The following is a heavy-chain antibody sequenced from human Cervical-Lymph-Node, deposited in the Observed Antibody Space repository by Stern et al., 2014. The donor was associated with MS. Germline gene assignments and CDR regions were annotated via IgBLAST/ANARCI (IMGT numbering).Heavy chain of an antibody. D-gene: IGHD2-15*01. CDR2: MNPNSGNT. CDR3: ASLGCSGGTYYGMDV. J-gene: IGHJ6*02. V-gene: IGHV1-8*01. Sequence: VQLVESGAEVKKPGASVKVSCKASVYTFTSYDINWVRQATGQGLEWMGWMNPNSGNTGYAQKFQGRVTMTRNTSISTAYMELSSLRSEDTAVYYCASLGCSGGTYYGMDVWGQGTTVTVSS. CDR1: VYTFTSYD.